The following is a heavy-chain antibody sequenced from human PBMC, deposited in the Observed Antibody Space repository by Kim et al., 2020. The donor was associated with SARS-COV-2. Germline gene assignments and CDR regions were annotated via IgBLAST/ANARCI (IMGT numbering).Heavy chain of an antibody. CDR1: GGSFSGCY. D-gene: IGHD5-12*01. CDR2: INHSGST. V-gene: IGHV4-34*01. J-gene: IGHJ4*02. Sequence: SETLSLTCAVYGGSFSGCYWGWIRQPPGKGLEWIGEINHSGSTNYNPSLKSRVTLAVDTSKNQFSLKHSSVTAADTAVYYCARDRLDSGYGHFDYWGQGTLVTVSS. CDR3: ARDRLDSGYGHFDY.